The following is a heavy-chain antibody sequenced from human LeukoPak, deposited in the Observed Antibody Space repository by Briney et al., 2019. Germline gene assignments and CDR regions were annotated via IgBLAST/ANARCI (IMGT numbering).Heavy chain of an antibody. Sequence: SETLSLTCAVSGYSISSGYYWGWIRQPPGKGLEWIGSIYHSGSTYYNPSLKSRVTISVDTSKNQFSLKLSSVPAADTAVYYCARHLGYDYVWGSYRYTGNDIDYWGQGTLVTVSS. CDR2: IYHSGST. CDR3: ARHLGYDYVWGSYRYTGNDIDY. CDR1: GYSISSGYY. D-gene: IGHD3-16*02. V-gene: IGHV4-38-2*01. J-gene: IGHJ4*02.